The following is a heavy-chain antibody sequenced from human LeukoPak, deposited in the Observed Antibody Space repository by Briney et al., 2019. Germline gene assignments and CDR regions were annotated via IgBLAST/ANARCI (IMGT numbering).Heavy chain of an antibody. J-gene: IGHJ6*02. Sequence: PSETLPLTCTVSGGSISSYYWSWIRQPPGKGLEWIGYIYYSGSTNYNPSLKSRVTISVDTSKNQFSLKLSSVTAADTAVYYCARASSGSYGMDVWGQGTTVTVSS. CDR1: GGSISSYY. CDR3: ARASSGSYGMDV. V-gene: IGHV4-59*01. CDR2: IYYSGST. D-gene: IGHD6-19*01.